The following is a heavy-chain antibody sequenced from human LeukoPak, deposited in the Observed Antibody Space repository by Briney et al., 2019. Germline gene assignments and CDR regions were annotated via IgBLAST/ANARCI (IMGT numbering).Heavy chain of an antibody. V-gene: IGHV3-30-3*01. J-gene: IGHJ4*02. CDR2: ISYDGSNK. Sequence: GRSLRLSCAASGFTFSSYAMHWVRQAPGKGLEWVAVISYDGSNKYYADSVKSRFTISRDNSKNTLYLQMNSLRAEDTAVYYCARDLDFDGDSSSFDYWGQGTLVTVSS. CDR3: ARDLDFDGDSSSFDY. D-gene: IGHD6-13*01. CDR1: GFTFSSYA.